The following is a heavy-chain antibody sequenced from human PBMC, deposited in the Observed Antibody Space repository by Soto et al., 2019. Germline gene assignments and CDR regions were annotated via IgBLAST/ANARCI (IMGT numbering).Heavy chain of an antibody. Sequence: GSLRLSCAASGFTFSSYGMHWVRQAPGRGLEWVAVISYDGSNKYYADSVKGRFTISRDNSKNTLYLQMNSLRAEDTAVYYCAKDAQNRYCSSTSCYIGVYYYYGMDVWGQGTTVTVSS. CDR1: GFTFSSYG. J-gene: IGHJ6*02. V-gene: IGHV3-30*18. CDR3: AKDAQNRYCSSTSCYIGVYYYYGMDV. CDR2: ISYDGSNK. D-gene: IGHD2-2*02.